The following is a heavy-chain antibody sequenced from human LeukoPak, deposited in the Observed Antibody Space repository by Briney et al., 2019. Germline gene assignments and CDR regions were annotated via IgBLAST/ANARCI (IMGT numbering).Heavy chain of an antibody. CDR2: ISGSGSST. D-gene: IGHD2/OR15-2a*01. J-gene: IGHJ4*02. Sequence: GGSLRDSRVASGFTFINYVMSWVRQAPGKGLEWVSTISGSGSSTYYADSVKGRLTISRDNSQNTLYLQMSSLRAEDTAVYYCAKRPLSYFAFDYWGQGTLVTVSS. V-gene: IGHV3-23*01. CDR3: AKRPLSYFAFDY. CDR1: GFTFINYV.